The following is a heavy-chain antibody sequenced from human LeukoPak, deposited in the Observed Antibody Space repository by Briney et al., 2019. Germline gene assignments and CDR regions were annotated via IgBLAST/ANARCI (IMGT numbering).Heavy chain of an antibody. CDR2: IYYSGST. CDR3: ARPHYGDYFSYFDY. CDR1: GGSISSGDYY. J-gene: IGHJ4*02. V-gene: IGHV4-30-4*01. D-gene: IGHD4-17*01. Sequence: PSETLSLTCTVSGGSISSGDYYWSWIRQPPGKGLEWIGYIYYSGSTYYNPSLKSRVTISVDTSKNQFSLKLSSVTAADTAVYYCARPHYGDYFSYFDYWGQGTLVTVSS.